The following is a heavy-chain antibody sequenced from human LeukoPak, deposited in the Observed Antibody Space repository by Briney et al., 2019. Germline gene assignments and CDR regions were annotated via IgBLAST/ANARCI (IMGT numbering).Heavy chain of an antibody. V-gene: IGHV4-34*01. CDR2: INHSGST. D-gene: IGHD1-26*01. CDR3: AREASMEDSGRYYFDY. CDR1: GGSFSGYY. Sequence: SETLSLTCAVYGGSFSGYYWSWIRQPPGKGLEWIGEINHSGSTNYNPSLKSRVTISVDTSKNQFSLKLSSVTAADTAVYYCAREASMEDSGRYYFDYWGQGTLVTVSS. J-gene: IGHJ4*02.